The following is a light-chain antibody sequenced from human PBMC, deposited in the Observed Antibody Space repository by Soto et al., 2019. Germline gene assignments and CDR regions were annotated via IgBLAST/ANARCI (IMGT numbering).Light chain of an antibody. V-gene: IGLV2-14*01. CDR3: SSYTTSTSLYV. Sequence: QSPLTQSASVSGSPGQSITISCTGTSSDVGGYNSVSWYQHHPGKAPKLMIYEVSNRPSGVSNRFSGSKSGNTASLTISGLQAEDEADYYCSSYTTSTSLYVFGTGTKLTVL. CDR2: EVS. J-gene: IGLJ1*01. CDR1: SSDVGGYNS.